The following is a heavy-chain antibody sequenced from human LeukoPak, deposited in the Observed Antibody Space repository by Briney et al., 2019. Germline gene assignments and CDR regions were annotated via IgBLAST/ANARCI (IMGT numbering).Heavy chain of an antibody. V-gene: IGHV1-18*01. J-gene: IGHJ4*02. Sequence: ASVKVSCKASGYTFTKNAMNWVRQARGQGLEWMGWVSTYNGDTKYAQKFQDRVTMTRDTSTTTAYMELRGLRSDDTAVYYCARDGGAPGPIYGDYWGQGTPVTVSS. D-gene: IGHD4-23*01. CDR3: ARDGGAPGPIYGDY. CDR1: GYTFTKNA. CDR2: VSTYNGDT.